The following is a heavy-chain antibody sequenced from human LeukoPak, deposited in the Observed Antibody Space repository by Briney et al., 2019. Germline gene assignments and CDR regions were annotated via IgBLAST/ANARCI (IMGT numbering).Heavy chain of an antibody. CDR1: GVSVGSNNYY. Sequence: SETLSLTCAISGVSVGSNNYYWTWIRQSPGRGLEWIGYLSHSGSTNYNPSLKSRVAISVDTSKNQLSLKLSSVTAADTARYYCARAVGAVYWYFDPWGRGTLVTVSS. CDR2: LSHSGST. CDR3: ARAVGAVYWYFDP. D-gene: IGHD1-26*01. V-gene: IGHV4-61*01. J-gene: IGHJ2*01.